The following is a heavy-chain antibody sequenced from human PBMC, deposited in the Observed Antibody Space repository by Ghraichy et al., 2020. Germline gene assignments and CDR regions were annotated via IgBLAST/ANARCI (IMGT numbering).Heavy chain of an antibody. CDR3: ARGVRLDY. V-gene: IGHV4-34*01. CDR1: GGSFSGYY. Sequence: SETLSLTCAVYGGSFSGYYWSWIRQPPGKGLEWIGEINHSGSTNYNPSLKSRVTISVDTSKNQFSLKLSSVTAADTAVYYCARGVRLDYWGQGTLVTVSS. CDR2: INHSGST. J-gene: IGHJ4*02.